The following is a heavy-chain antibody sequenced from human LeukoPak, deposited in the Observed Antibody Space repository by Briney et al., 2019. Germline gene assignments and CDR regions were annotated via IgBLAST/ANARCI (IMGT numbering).Heavy chain of an antibody. V-gene: IGHV1-69*13. CDR3: ARARYCSSTSCYIEAFDI. CDR2: IIPIFGTA. J-gene: IGHJ3*02. D-gene: IGHD2-2*02. CDR1: GGTFSSYA. Sequence: ASVKVSCKASGGTFSSYAISWVRQAPGQGLEWMGGIIPIFGTANYAQKFQGRVTITADESTSTAYMELSSLRSEDTAVYYCARARYCSSTSCYIEAFDIWGQGTMVTVSS.